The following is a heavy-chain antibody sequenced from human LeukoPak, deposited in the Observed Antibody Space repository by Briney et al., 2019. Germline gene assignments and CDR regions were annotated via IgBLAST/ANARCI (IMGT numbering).Heavy chain of an antibody. J-gene: IGHJ4*02. CDR1: GGSVSSSRYY. Sequence: SETLSLTCPVSGGSVSSSRYYWGWIRQPPGKGLEWIGSIYYTGSTYYKPSLKSRVTISVDASKNQISLKLSSVTAADTAVYFCARHKSFDDLSPLDSWGQGTLVTVSS. D-gene: IGHD3-9*01. V-gene: IGHV4-39*01. CDR2: IYYTGST. CDR3: ARHKSFDDLSPLDS.